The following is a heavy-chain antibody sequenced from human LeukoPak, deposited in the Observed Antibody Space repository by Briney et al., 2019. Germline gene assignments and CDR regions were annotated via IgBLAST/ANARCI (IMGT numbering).Heavy chain of an antibody. D-gene: IGHD3-10*01. Sequence: ASVKVSCKASGYTFTSYYIHWVRQAPGQGLAWMGVINPSGGSTTYAQNFQGRVTMTTDTSTITVYMELSSLRSEDTAVYYCARDRASGSYQVSFCYDLDVWGLGTTVTVSS. V-gene: IGHV1-46*01. CDR1: GYTFTSYY. CDR3: ARDRASGSYQVSFCYDLDV. CDR2: INPSGGST. J-gene: IGHJ6*02.